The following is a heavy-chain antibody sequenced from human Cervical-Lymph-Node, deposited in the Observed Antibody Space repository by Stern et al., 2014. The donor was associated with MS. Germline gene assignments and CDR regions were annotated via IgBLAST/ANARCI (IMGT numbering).Heavy chain of an antibody. CDR2: IYPGDSAT. J-gene: IGHJ6*02. CDR3: ARHVYGMDV. V-gene: IGHV5-51*01. CDR1: GYNFNTYW. Sequence: EVQLVESGAEVKKPGESLKISCKVFGYNFNTYWIAWVRQMPGKVLEWMGIIYPGDSATRYNPSSQGQVTISVDKSISPAYLQWSTLKASDTAIYYCARHVYGMDVWGQGTTVTVSS.